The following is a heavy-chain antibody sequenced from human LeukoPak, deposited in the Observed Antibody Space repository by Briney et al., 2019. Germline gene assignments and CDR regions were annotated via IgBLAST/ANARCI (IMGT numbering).Heavy chain of an antibody. CDR2: MNQRGSEI. CDR3: ARGPQYVPIDY. V-gene: IGHV3-7*01. D-gene: IGHD3-10*02. CDR1: GFTFSNHW. J-gene: IGHJ4*02. Sequence: GGSLRLSCAASGFTFSNHWMTWVRQAPGKGLEWVANMNQRGSEIYYVDSVRGRFTISRDNAKNSLYLQMNTLRAEDTAVYYCARGPQYVPIDYWGQGTLVTVSS.